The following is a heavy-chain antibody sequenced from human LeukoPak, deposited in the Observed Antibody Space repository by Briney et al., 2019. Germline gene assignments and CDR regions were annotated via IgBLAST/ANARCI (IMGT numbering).Heavy chain of an antibody. V-gene: IGHV5-51*01. D-gene: IGHD5-12*01. Sequence: GESLKISCKGSGCSFTSYWIGWGRQMPGKGLEWMGIIYPGDSDTRYSPSFQGQVTISADKSISTAYLQWSSLKASDTAMYYCARHLSHLSGLRNNWFDPWGQGTLVTVSS. CDR2: IYPGDSDT. J-gene: IGHJ5*02. CDR3: ARHLSHLSGLRNNWFDP. CDR1: GCSFTSYW.